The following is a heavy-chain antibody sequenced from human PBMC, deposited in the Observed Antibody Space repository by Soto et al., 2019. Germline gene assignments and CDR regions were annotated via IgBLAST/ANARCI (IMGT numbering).Heavy chain of an antibody. CDR2: IDPSDSYT. CDR1: GYSFTSHW. V-gene: IGHV5-10-1*01. CDR3: AGNYYYGSGSYYTALYYYYGMDV. J-gene: IGHJ6*02. D-gene: IGHD3-10*01. Sequence: GESLKISFKGSGYSFTSHWISWVRQMPGKGLEWMGRIDPSDSYTNYSPSFQGHVTISADKSISTAYLQWSSLKASDTAMYYCAGNYYYGSGSYYTALYYYYGMDVWGQGTTVTVSS.